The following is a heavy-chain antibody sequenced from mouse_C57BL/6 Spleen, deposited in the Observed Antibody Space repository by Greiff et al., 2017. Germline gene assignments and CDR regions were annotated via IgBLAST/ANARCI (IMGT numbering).Heavy chain of an antibody. V-gene: IGHV1-4*01. J-gene: IGHJ3*01. D-gene: IGHD2-2*01. CDR3: ARMDGYDGFAY. CDR1: GYTFTSYT. Sequence: QVQLQQSGAELARPGASVKMSCKASGYTFTSYTMHWVKQRPGQGLEWIGYINPSSGYTKYNQKFKDKATLTADKSSSTAYMQLSSLTSEDSAVYYCARMDGYDGFAYWGQGTLVTVSA. CDR2: INPSSGYT.